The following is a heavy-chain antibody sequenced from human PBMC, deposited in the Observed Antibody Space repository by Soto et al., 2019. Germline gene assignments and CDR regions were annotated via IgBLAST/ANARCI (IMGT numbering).Heavy chain of an antibody. CDR1: GFTFSDYY. Sequence: QVQLVESGGGLVKPGGSLRLSCVGSGFTFSDYYMSWIRQAPGMGLEWISYIDTSGRTIYSADSVKGRFTISRDNAKNSRFLQMNSLRAEDTAVYYCASLPYCGDECYYNHWGQGIQVTVSS. J-gene: IGHJ4*02. CDR2: IDTSGRTI. D-gene: IGHD2-21*01. CDR3: ASLPYCGDECYYNH. V-gene: IGHV3-11*01.